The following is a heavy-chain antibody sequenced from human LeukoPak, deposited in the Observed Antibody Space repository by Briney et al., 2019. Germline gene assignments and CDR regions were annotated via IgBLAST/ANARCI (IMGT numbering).Heavy chain of an antibody. CDR1: GGSFSGYY. J-gene: IGHJ3*02. D-gene: IGHD2-2*02. CDR2: INHSGST. CDR3: ARDHLGYCSSTSCYTHPLDAFDI. V-gene: IGHV4-34*01. Sequence: SETLSLTCAVYGGSFSGYYWSWIRQPPGKGLEWIGEINHSGSTNYNPSLKSRVTISVDTSKNQFSLKLSSVTAADTAVYYCARDHLGYCSSTSCYTHPLDAFDIWGQGTMVTVSS.